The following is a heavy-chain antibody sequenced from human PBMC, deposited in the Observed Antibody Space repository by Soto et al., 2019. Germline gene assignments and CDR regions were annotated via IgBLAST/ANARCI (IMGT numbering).Heavy chain of an antibody. D-gene: IGHD6-19*01. Sequence: EVQLVESGGGLVQPGRSLRLSSAASGFTFDDYAMHWVRQAPGKGLEWVSGISWNSGSIGYADSVKGRFTISRDNAKNSLYLQMNSLRAEDTALYYCAKELGYSSGSGPLDYWGQGTLVTVSS. V-gene: IGHV3-9*01. CDR2: ISWNSGSI. J-gene: IGHJ4*02. CDR1: GFTFDDYA. CDR3: AKELGYSSGSGPLDY.